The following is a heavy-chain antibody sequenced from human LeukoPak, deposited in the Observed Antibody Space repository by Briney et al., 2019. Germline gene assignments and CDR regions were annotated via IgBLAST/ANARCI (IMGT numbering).Heavy chain of an antibody. CDR3: ARVFGELYQYYFDY. CDR2: IYHSGST. J-gene: IGHJ4*02. D-gene: IGHD3-10*01. CDR1: GGSISSSNW. Sequence: PSGTLSLTCAVSGGSISSSNWWSWVRQPPGKGLEWIGEIYHSGSTNYNPSLKSRVTISVDKSKNQFSLKLSSVTAADTAVYYCARVFGELYQYYFDYWGQGTLVTVSS. V-gene: IGHV4-4*02.